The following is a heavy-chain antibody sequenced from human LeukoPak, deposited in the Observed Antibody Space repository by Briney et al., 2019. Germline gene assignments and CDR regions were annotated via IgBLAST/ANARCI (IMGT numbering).Heavy chain of an antibody. CDR3: ARALAVAGRHPPDAFDI. CDR1: GGSISSYY. V-gene: IGHV4-4*07. J-gene: IGHJ3*02. CDR2: IYTSGST. Sequence: PSETLSLTCTVSGGSISSYYWSWIRQPAGKGLEWIGRIYTSGSTNYNPSLKSRVTMSVDTSKDQFSLKLSSVTAADTAVYYCARALAVAGRHPPDAFDIWGQGTMVTVSS. D-gene: IGHD6-19*01.